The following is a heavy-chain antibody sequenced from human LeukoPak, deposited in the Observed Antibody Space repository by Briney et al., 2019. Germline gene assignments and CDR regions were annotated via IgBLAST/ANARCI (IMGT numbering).Heavy chain of an antibody. D-gene: IGHD2-2*01. CDR1: GFTFSSYW. J-gene: IGHJ3*02. CDR2: INGDGSST. V-gene: IGHV3-74*01. CDR3: ARRGLVPAFDI. Sequence: GGSLRLSCAASGFTFSSYWVHWVRQAPGKGLVWVSRINGDGSSTTYADAVKGRFTISRDNAKNTLYLQMSSLRAEDTAVYYCARRGLVPAFDIWGQGTMVTVAS.